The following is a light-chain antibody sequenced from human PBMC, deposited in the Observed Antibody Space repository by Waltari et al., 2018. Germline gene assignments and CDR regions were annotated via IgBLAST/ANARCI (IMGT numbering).Light chain of an antibody. CDR1: QTVSKF. J-gene: IGKJ1*01. V-gene: IGKV1-39*01. Sequence: DIQMTQSPSSLSASVGDRVSITCRSSQTVSKFLNWYQTKPGEAPKRLIYAASTLQSAVPSRFRGGGSGTDFTLIISSLQPDDFATYFCQQTYTTPWTCGQGTRVDI. CDR3: QQTYTTPWT. CDR2: AAS.